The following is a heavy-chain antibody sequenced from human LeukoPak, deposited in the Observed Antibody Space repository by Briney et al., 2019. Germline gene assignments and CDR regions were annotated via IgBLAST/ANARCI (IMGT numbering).Heavy chain of an antibody. V-gene: IGHV4-59*12. Sequence: SETLSLTCSVSGGSISTYYWSWIRQPPGKGLEWIGYIYYSGSTNYNPSLKSRVTISVDKSKNQFSLKLSSVTAADTAVYYCARVVDIVVVVAATPISYWYFDLWGRGTLVTVSS. J-gene: IGHJ2*01. CDR3: ARVVDIVVVVAATPISYWYFDL. D-gene: IGHD2-15*01. CDR2: IYYSGST. CDR1: GGSISTYY.